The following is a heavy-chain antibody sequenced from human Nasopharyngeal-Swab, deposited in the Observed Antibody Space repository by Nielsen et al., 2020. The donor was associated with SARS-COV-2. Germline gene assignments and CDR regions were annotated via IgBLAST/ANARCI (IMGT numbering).Heavy chain of an antibody. CDR3: ARGPVEQSYFDY. D-gene: IGHD1-26*01. CDR2: IIPILGIA. Sequence: SVKVSCKASGYTFTSYGISWVRQAPGQGLEWMGGIIPILGIANYAQKFQGRVTITADKSTSTAYMELSSLRSEDTAVYYCARGPVEQSYFDYWGQGTLVTVSS. V-gene: IGHV1-69*10. J-gene: IGHJ4*02. CDR1: GYTFTSYG.